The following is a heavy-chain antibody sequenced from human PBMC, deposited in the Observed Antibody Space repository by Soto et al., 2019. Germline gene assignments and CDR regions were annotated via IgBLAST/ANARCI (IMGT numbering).Heavy chain of an antibody. J-gene: IGHJ5*02. CDR1: GGSMNSYH. D-gene: IGHD6-13*01. V-gene: IGHV4-4*07. Sequence: SETLSLTCTVSGGSMNSYHWSWIRQPAGKGLEWIGHIHSSGSTNYNPSLKSRVTMSVDTSKNQFSLRLMSVTAADTAVYYCARDQGVAAAGITWFDPWGQGSRVTVSS. CDR3: ARDQGVAAAGITWFDP. CDR2: IHSSGST.